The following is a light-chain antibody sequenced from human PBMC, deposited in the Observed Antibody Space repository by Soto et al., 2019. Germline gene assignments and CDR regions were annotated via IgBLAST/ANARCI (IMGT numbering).Light chain of an antibody. Sequence: DIQVTQSPSTLSASVGDRVTITCRASQIISSFLNWYQQKPGKAPNLLIYAASSLQSGVPSRFSGSGFGTDFTLTISSLQPEDFATYYCQQSFSIPPTFGQGTRWIS. CDR3: QQSFSIPPT. J-gene: IGKJ1*01. CDR2: AAS. V-gene: IGKV1-39*01. CDR1: QIISSF.